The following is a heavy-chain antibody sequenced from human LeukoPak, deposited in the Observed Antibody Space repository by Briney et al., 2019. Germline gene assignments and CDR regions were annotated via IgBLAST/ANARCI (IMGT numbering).Heavy chain of an antibody. CDR1: GFTFSSYA. Sequence: GGSLRLSCAASGFTFSSYAMSWVRQAPGKGLEWVSFISGLGDSTYYADSVKGRFTISRDNSKNTLYLQVNSLRDDDTAIYYCAKGKVNHLGALDFWGQGTLVTVSS. V-gene: IGHV3-23*01. D-gene: IGHD1-26*01. CDR3: AKGKVNHLGALDF. CDR2: ISGLGDST. J-gene: IGHJ4*02.